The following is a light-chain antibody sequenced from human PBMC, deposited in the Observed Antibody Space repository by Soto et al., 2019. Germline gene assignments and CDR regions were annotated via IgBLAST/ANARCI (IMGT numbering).Light chain of an antibody. CDR1: QSVSSY. CDR3: QQRSNCPST. V-gene: IGKV3-11*01. Sequence: EIVLTQSPATLSLSPGERATLSCRASQSVSSYLAWYQQKPGQAPRLLIYDASNRATGIPARFSGSGSGTDFALPISRLEPEDFAFYYCQQRSNCPSTFGGGTKVEIK. CDR2: DAS. J-gene: IGKJ4*01.